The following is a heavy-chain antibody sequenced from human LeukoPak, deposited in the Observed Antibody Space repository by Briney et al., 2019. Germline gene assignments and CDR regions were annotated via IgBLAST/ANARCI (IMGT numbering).Heavy chain of an antibody. J-gene: IGHJ4*02. CDR3: ARTRYNSGGGDY. V-gene: IGHV3-30*03. D-gene: IGHD6-19*01. CDR2: ISYDGSNK. CDR1: GFTFSSYG. Sequence: GGSLRLSCAASGFTFSSYGMHWVRQAPGKGLEWVAVISYDGSNKYYADSVKGRFTISRDNSKNTLYLQMNSLRAEDTAVYYCARTRYNSGGGDYWGQGTVVTVSP.